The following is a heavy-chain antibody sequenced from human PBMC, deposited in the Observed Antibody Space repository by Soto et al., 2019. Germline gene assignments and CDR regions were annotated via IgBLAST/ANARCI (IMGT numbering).Heavy chain of an antibody. D-gene: IGHD6-19*01. CDR3: ARGLQS. V-gene: IGHV6-1*01. Sequence: QVPLQQSGPRLVKPSQTLSLTCAISGDNISNTSAAWNWIRQSPSRGLEWLGRTYYRSKWYSDYAESVKSRITISPDTSKNQISLQLNSVTPEDTAFYFCARGLQSWGQGTLVTVSS. CDR2: TYYRSKWYS. CDR1: GDNISNTSAA. J-gene: IGHJ5*02.